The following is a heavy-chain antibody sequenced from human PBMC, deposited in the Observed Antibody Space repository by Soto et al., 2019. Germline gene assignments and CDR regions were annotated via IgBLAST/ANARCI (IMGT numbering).Heavy chain of an antibody. V-gene: IGHV3-72*01. CDR1: GITLSDHY. J-gene: IGHJ5*02. CDR2: SRAKANSYTT. D-gene: IGHD4-4*01. CDR3: TRGLTSFFYDNGFDP. Sequence: EVQLVESGGDLVQPGGSLRLSCAASGITLSDHYIDWVRQAPGRGLEWVGRSRAKANSYTTEYAASVKGRFTVSRDDSNNSLFLQMNSLKTEDRAVYYCTRGLTSFFYDNGFDPWGQGTLVTVSS.